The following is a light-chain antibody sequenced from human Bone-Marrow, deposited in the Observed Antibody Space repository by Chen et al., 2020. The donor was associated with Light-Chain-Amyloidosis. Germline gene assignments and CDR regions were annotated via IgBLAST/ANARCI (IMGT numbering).Light chain of an antibody. CDR2: DDS. CDR3: QVWERDRDSPV. J-gene: IGLJ3*02. Sequence: SYVLTHPSSVSVAPGQTATSAFGGNNIGSTSVIWYQQTPGQAPLLVLYDDSDRPSGNPGRLTSSTSGNTDTLTNGRGEARDGAEYDCQVWERDRDSPVFGGGTKLTVL. V-gene: IGLV3-21*02. CDR1: NIGSTS.